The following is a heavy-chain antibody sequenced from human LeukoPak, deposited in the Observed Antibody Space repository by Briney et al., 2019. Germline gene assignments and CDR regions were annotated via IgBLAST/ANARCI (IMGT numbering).Heavy chain of an antibody. Sequence: SETLSLTCTVSGDSISSYYWSWIRQSPGKGLEWIGYIYYSGSTNYNPSLKSRVTISVDTSKKQFSLRVTSVTAADTAVYYCARALAPPRGFDYWGQGTQVTVSS. V-gene: IGHV4-59*01. J-gene: IGHJ4*02. CDR1: GDSISSYY. CDR3: ARALAPPRGFDY. D-gene: IGHD3-3*02. CDR2: IYYSGST.